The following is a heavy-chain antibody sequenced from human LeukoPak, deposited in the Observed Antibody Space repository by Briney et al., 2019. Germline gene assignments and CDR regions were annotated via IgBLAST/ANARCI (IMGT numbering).Heavy chain of an antibody. J-gene: IGHJ6*03. CDR2: INPNSGGT. CDR1: GYTFTGYY. CDR3: ARDRSSSWAGSGWSHYYYYMDV. V-gene: IGHV1-2*02. Sequence: ASVKVSCKASGYTFTGYYMHWVRQAPGQGLEWMGWINPNSGGTNYAQKFQGRVTMTRDTSISTAYMELSRLRSDDTAVYYCARDRSSSWAGSGWSHYYYYMDVWGKGTTVTISS. D-gene: IGHD6-13*01.